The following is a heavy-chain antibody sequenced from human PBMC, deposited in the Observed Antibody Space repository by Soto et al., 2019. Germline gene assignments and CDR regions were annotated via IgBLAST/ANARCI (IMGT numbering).Heavy chain of an antibody. CDR3: VGTGTTDDF. V-gene: IGHV4-30-4*01. CDR2: IFYSGDT. Sequence: VQLQGSGPGLVKPSLTLSLTCTVSGASVNTGDYYWSYIRQSPGKGLEWLGYIFYSGDTYYNPSLKSRATISLNTSRNQISLTLTSVTDADTAVYFCVGTGTTDDFWGQGTLVTVSS. J-gene: IGHJ1*01. CDR1: GASVNTGDYY. D-gene: IGHD1-7*01.